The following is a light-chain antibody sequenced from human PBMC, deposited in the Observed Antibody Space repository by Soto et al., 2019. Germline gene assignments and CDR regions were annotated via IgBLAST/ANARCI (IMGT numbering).Light chain of an antibody. J-gene: IGLJ3*02. Sequence: QSVLTQPASVSGSPGQSITISCTGTSSDVGGYNYVSWYQQHPGKAPKLMIYEVNNRPSGVSCRFSGSKSGNTASLTISGLQAEDEADYYCSSYTSSNTWVFGGGTKLTVL. V-gene: IGLV2-14*01. CDR3: SSYTSSNTWV. CDR2: EVN. CDR1: SSDVGGYNY.